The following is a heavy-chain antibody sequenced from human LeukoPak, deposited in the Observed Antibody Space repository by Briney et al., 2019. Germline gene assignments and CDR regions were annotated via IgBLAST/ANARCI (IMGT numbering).Heavy chain of an antibody. CDR3: ARSGYISGWAFDC. CDR1: GYTFIDYY. D-gene: IGHD6-19*01. CDR2: INPNGGAT. J-gene: IGHJ4*02. Sequence: ASVKVSCKASGYTFIDYYMHWVRQAPGQGLEWIGWINPNGGATDYALNFQGRVTLTRDTSISTTYMELSSLRSDDTAVYYCARSGYISGWAFDCGGEGTLVTVSS. V-gene: IGHV1-2*02.